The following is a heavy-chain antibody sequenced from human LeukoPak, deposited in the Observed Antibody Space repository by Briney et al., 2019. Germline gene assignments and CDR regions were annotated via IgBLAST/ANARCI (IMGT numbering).Heavy chain of an antibody. Sequence: ASVKVSRKASGGTFSSYAISWVRQAPGQGLEWMGGIIPIFGTANYAQKFQGRVTITTDESTSTAYMELSSLRSEDTAVYYCARAYYYDSSGYFDYWGQGTLVTVS. D-gene: IGHD3-22*01. CDR1: GGTFSSYA. CDR3: ARAYYYDSSGYFDY. CDR2: IIPIFGTA. V-gene: IGHV1-69*05. J-gene: IGHJ4*02.